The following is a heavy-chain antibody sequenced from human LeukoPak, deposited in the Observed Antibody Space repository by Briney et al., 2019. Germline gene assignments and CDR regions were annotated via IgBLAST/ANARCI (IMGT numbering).Heavy chain of an antibody. CDR2: IYYSGST. CDR1: GGSISGSSYY. J-gene: IGHJ3*02. D-gene: IGHD4-17*01. Sequence: EPSETLSLTCTVSGGSISGSSYYWGWIRQPPGKGLEWIGSIYYSGSTYYNPSLKSRVTISVDTSKNQFSLKLSSVTAADTAVYYCASRGGNGDYDGGGAFDIWGQGTMVTVSS. CDR3: ASRGGNGDYDGGGAFDI. V-gene: IGHV4-39*07.